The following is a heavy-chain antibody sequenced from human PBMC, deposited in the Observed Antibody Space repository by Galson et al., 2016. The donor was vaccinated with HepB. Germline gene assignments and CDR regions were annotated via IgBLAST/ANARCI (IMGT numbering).Heavy chain of an antibody. V-gene: IGHV3-23*01. CDR2: ISPNGGAT. Sequence: SLRLSCAVSGFTFSHYSMTWVRQAPGKGLEWVASISPNGGATYFADSVKGRFIISRDNSRKTVSLEMNSVRVEDAAVYYCAKHEWAGQNDAFDIWGQGTLVTVSS. J-gene: IGHJ3*02. D-gene: IGHD6-19*01. CDR1: GFTFSHYS. CDR3: AKHEWAGQNDAFDI.